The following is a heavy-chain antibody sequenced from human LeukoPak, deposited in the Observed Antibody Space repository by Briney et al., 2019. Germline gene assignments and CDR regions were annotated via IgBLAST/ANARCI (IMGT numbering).Heavy chain of an antibody. V-gene: IGHV1-3*01. Sequence: ASVKVSCKASGYTFTSYAMHWVRQAPEQRLEWMGWINAGNGNTKYSQKFQGRVTITRDTSASTAYMELSSLRSEDTAVYYCARDLLLAAADPYVHSYYFDYWGQGTLVTVSS. CDR1: GYTFTSYA. D-gene: IGHD6-13*01. J-gene: IGHJ4*02. CDR2: INAGNGNT. CDR3: ARDLLLAAADPYVHSYYFDY.